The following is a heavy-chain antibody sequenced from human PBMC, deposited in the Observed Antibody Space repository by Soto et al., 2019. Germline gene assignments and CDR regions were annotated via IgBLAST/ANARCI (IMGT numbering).Heavy chain of an antibody. CDR2: ISSRSTTI. V-gene: IGHV3-48*01. J-gene: IGHJ6*02. D-gene: IGHD3-10*01. CDR1: GFIFNSYS. Sequence: GGPLRLSCAASGFIFNSYSMHWVRQAPGKGLEWISFISSRSTTIYYAASVKGRFTISRDNSKNTLYLQMNSLRAEDTAVYYCAKDPTPGYTIVRGVAYYDMDVWGQGTTVTVSS. CDR3: AKDPTPGYTIVRGVAYYDMDV.